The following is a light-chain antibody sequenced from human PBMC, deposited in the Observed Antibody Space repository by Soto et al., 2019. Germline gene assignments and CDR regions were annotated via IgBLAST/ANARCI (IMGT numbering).Light chain of an antibody. J-gene: IGKJ4*01. Sequence: EIVLTQSPGTLSLSPGERATLSCRASQSVSSSYLAWYQQKPGQAPRHLIYGASSRATGIPDRFSGSGSGTDLTLIISRLEPEDFAVYYCQQYGSSPGTFGGGTKVEIK. V-gene: IGKV3-20*01. CDR1: QSVSSSY. CDR2: GAS. CDR3: QQYGSSPGT.